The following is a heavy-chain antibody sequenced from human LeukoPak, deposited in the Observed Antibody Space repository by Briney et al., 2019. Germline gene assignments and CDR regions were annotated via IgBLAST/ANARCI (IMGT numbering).Heavy chain of an antibody. D-gene: IGHD3-22*01. CDR3: AKSSGDYFFDY. CDR2: MNPNSGNA. V-gene: IGHV1-8*01. Sequence: ASVKVSCKASGYTFNDHDINWVRQAPGQGLEWLGRMNPNSGNAAYAQNLQGRVTMTWDSPTNTAYLEVIALRSDDTAVYFCAKSSGDYFFDYWGQGTLVTVSS. J-gene: IGHJ4*02. CDR1: GYTFNDHD.